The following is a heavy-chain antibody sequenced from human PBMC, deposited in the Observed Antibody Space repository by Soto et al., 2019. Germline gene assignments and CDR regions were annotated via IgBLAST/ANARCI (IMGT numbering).Heavy chain of an antibody. CDR3: ARKYYDYVWGSYRNYHYGMDV. D-gene: IGHD3-16*02. CDR1: GGSISSSNW. V-gene: IGHV4-4*02. CDR2: IYHSGST. J-gene: IGHJ6*02. Sequence: QVQLQESGPGLVKPSGTLSLTCAVSGGSISSSNWWSWVRQPPGKGLEWIGEIYHSGSTNYNPSLKGRVTISRDKSKNQFPLKLSSVTAADTAVYYCARKYYDYVWGSYRNYHYGMDVWGQGTTVTVSS.